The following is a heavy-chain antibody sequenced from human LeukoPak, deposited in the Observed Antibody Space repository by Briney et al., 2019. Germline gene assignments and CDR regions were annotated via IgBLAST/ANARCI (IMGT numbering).Heavy chain of an antibody. CDR2: INPISGGT. Sequence: ASVKVSCKVSGYTFTDFYMHWVRQAPGQGLEWMGWINPISGGTNYAQKFQDRVFMTRDTSISTAYLELTRLRSDDTAVYYCARGVLPHCEYWGQGSLVTVSS. CDR3: ARGVLPHCEY. J-gene: IGHJ4*02. V-gene: IGHV1-2*02. CDR1: GYTFTDFY.